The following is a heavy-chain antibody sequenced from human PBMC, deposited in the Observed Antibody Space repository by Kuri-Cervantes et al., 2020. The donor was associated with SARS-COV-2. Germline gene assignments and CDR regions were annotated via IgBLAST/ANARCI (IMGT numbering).Heavy chain of an antibody. Sequence: SETLSLTCTVSDDSMSNGDYHWSWIRQPPGKGLEWIGYIYHSGSTHYNPSLKSRVTMSLDRSKNQFSLKLSSLTAADTAVYYCARVVQWRLLSDDYYYMDVWGEGTTVTVSS. CDR3: ARVVQWRLLSDDYYYMDV. J-gene: IGHJ6*03. V-gene: IGHV4-30-2*01. D-gene: IGHD6-25*01. CDR2: IYHSGST. CDR1: DDSMSNGDYH.